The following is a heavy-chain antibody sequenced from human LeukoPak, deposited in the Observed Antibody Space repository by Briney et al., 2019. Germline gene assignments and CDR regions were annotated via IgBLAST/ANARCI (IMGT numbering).Heavy chain of an antibody. Sequence: SVKVSCKASGGTFSSYAISWVRQAPGQGLEWMGGIIPIFGTANYAQKFRGRVTLTRDMSTNTVYMDLSSLKSEDTAVYYCAREDVVIAAGKFDFWGQGTLVTVSS. D-gene: IGHD6-13*01. V-gene: IGHV1-69*05. CDR3: AREDVVIAAGKFDF. CDR2: IIPIFGTA. J-gene: IGHJ4*02. CDR1: GGTFSSYA.